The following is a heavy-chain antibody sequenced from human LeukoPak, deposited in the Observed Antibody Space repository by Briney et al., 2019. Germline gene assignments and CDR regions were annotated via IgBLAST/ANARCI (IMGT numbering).Heavy chain of an antibody. CDR1: GASVSGSAYY. Sequence: PSETLSLTCTVSGASVSGSAYYWGWIRQPPGKGLEWIGNIYYSGSTYYNESLESRVAISIDTSKNQFSLKLNSVTAADTAMYYCAKSGGYGLIDYWGQGTLVTVSS. V-gene: IGHV4-39*01. CDR3: AKSGGYGLIDY. CDR2: IYYSGST. J-gene: IGHJ4*02. D-gene: IGHD1-26*01.